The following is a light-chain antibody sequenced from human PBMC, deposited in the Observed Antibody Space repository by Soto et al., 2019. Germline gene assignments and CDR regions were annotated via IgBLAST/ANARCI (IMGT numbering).Light chain of an antibody. V-gene: IGKV3-20*01. J-gene: IGKJ5*01. CDR1: QTVSSSS. CDR2: GAS. CDR3: QQYHNWPPIT. Sequence: IVLPQSQGTLSLSPGGRATLSGTASQTVSSSSLAWYQQKPGQAPRLLIYGASTRATGIPARFSGSGSGTEFTLTISNLQSEEFAVYFCQQYHNWPPITFGQGTRLEIK.